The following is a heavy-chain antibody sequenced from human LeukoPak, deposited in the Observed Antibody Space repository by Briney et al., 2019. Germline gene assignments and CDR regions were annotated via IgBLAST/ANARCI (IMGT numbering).Heavy chain of an antibody. CDR2: LSGSGGST. V-gene: IGHV3-23*01. Sequence: PGGSLRLSCEASEFTFSNYNMNWVRQAPGKGLEWVSGLSGSGGSTYYADSVKGRFTISRDNSKNTLYLQMNSLRAEDTAVYYCAKDRSGSYWNFDYGGQGTLVTVSS. J-gene: IGHJ4*02. D-gene: IGHD1-26*01. CDR1: EFTFSNYN. CDR3: AKDRSGSYWNFDY.